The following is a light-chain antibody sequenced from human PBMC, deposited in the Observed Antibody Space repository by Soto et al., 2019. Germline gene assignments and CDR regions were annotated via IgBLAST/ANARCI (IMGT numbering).Light chain of an antibody. CDR1: SSDVGGYNY. J-gene: IGLJ2*01. CDR3: SSYTSSSTRV. CDR2: DVS. Sequence: QSVLTQPASVSGSPEQSITISCTGTSSDVGGYNYVSWYQQHPGKAPKLMIYDVSNRPSGVSNRFSGSKSGNTASLTISGLTAEDEADYYCSSYTSSSTRVFGGGTKLTVL. V-gene: IGLV2-14*01.